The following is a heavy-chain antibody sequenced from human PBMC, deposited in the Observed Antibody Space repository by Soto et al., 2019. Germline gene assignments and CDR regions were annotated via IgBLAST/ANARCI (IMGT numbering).Heavy chain of an antibody. Sequence: GGPLRLSCAASGFTFSSYAMSWVRQAPGKGLEWVSAISGSGGSTYYADSVKGRFTISRDNSKNTLYLQMNSLRAEDTAVYYCATGTKNVERNWDDAFDIWGQGTMVTVSS. D-gene: IGHD1-1*01. CDR3: ATGTKNVERNWDDAFDI. CDR2: ISGSGGST. V-gene: IGHV3-23*01. CDR1: GFTFSSYA. J-gene: IGHJ3*02.